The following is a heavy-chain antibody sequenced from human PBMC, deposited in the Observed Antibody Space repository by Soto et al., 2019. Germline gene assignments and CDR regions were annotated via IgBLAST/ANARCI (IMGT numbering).Heavy chain of an antibody. J-gene: IGHJ6*02. CDR3: SRLSFLERAWDAMDV. CDR1: GFTFSGSP. V-gene: IGHV3-73*01. Sequence: GGSLRLSCVASGFTFSGSPVHWVRQASGKGLEWVGRIKTKADNYATAYATSVKGRFTISRDDSKNTAYLQMNSLKTEDTAVYYCSRLSFLERAWDAMDVWGQGTTVTVSS. D-gene: IGHD1-1*01. CDR2: IKTKADNYAT.